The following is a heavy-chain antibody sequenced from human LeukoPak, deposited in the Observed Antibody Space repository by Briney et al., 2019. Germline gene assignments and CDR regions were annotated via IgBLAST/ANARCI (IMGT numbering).Heavy chain of an antibody. D-gene: IGHD2-15*01. CDR2: ISSSGSTI. CDR3: ARGACSGGSCYPFDY. J-gene: IGHJ4*02. V-gene: IGHV3-48*04. CDR1: GFTFSSRDW. Sequence: GGSLRLSCVASGFTFSSRDWMTWVRQAPGKGLEWVSYISSSGSTIYYADSVKGRFTISRDNAKNSLYLQMNSLRAEDTAVYYCARGACSGGSCYPFDYWGQGTLVTVSS.